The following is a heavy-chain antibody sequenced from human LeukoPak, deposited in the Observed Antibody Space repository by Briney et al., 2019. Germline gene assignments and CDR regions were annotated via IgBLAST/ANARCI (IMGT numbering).Heavy chain of an antibody. CDR2: INWNGGST. Sequence: PGGSLRLPCAASGFTFDDYGMSWVRQAPGKGLEWVSGINWNGGSTGYADSVKGRFTISRDNAKNSLYLQMNSLRAEDTALYYCARHREIVYGSGSDLGYSGQGTLVTVSS. CDR1: GFTFDDYG. D-gene: IGHD3-10*01. CDR3: ARHREIVYGSGSDLGY. V-gene: IGHV3-20*04. J-gene: IGHJ4*02.